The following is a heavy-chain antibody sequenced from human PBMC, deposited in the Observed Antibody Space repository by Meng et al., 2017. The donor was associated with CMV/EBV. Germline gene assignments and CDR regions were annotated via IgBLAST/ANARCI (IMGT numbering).Heavy chain of an antibody. D-gene: IGHD2-2*01. J-gene: IGHJ6*02. V-gene: IGHV3-48*03. CDR1: GFTFSSYE. CDR3: ARIGGYCSSTSCVGMDV. CDR2: ISSSGSTI. Sequence: LSLTCAASGFTFSSYEMNWVRQAPGKGLEWVSYISSSGSTIYYADSVKGRFTISRDNAKNSLYLQMNSLRAEDTAVYYCARIGGYCSSTSCVGMDVWGQGTTVTVSS.